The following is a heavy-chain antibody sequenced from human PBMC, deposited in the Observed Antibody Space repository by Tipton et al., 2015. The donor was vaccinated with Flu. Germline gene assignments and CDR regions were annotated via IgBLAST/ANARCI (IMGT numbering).Heavy chain of an antibody. V-gene: IGHV3-21*01. J-gene: IGHJ4*02. Sequence: SLRLSCAASGFTFSSYSMNWVRQAPGKGLEWVSSISSSSSYIYYADSVKGRFTISRDNAKNSLYLQMNSLRAEDTAVYYCARDSSWYFSVTYYFDYWGQGTLVTVSS. CDR3: ARDSSWYFSVTYYFDY. CDR2: ISSSSSYI. D-gene: IGHD6-13*01. CDR1: GFTFSSYS.